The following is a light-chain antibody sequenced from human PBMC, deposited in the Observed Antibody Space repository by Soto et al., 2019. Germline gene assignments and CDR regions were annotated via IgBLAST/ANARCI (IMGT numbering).Light chain of an antibody. Sequence: DIQMTQSPSTLSASVGDRVTITCRASQSISSWLAWYQQKPGKAPNLLIYKAASLASGVPSRFSGSGSGTEFTLTISILQPDDFATYYCQQYNSYSPYTLGQRNKLAIK. CDR1: QSISSW. V-gene: IGKV1-5*03. CDR2: KAA. J-gene: IGKJ2*01. CDR3: QQYNSYSPYT.